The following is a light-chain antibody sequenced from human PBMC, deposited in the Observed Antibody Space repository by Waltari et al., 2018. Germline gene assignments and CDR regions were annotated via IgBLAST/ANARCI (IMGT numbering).Light chain of an antibody. CDR3: SSLTSTGTYV. Sequence: QSALTQPISVSGSPGQSITISCTGTSSDIGRYNYVSWYQQSPGKAPKLLSYQVIYRPSVVSRRFSGSKSGTTASLTISGLQAAYEADYFCSSLTSTGTYVFGGGTSLTV. CDR2: QVI. CDR1: SSDIGRYNY. J-gene: IGLJ1*01. V-gene: IGLV2-14*01.